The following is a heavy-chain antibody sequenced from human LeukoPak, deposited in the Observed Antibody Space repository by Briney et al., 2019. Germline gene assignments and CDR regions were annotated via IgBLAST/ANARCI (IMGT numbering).Heavy chain of an antibody. D-gene: IGHD2-21*02. CDR2: IVVGSGNT. Sequence: ASVKVSCKASGFTFTSSAVQWVRQARGQRLEWIGWIVVGSGNTNYAQKFQERVTITRDMSTSTAYMELSNLRSEDTAVYYCAADLFYCGGDCYRAFDIWGQGTMVTVSS. CDR3: AADLFYCGGDCYRAFDI. J-gene: IGHJ3*02. V-gene: IGHV1-58*01. CDR1: GFTFTSSA.